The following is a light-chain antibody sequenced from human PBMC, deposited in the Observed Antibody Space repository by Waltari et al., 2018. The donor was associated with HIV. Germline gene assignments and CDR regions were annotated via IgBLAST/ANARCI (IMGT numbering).Light chain of an antibody. J-gene: IGKJ5*01. CDR1: QSVLSRRDNNTY. CDR3: QQFSITPIT. Sequence: DIVVTQSPDSLPVSLGERATINCKSSQSVLSRRDNNTYLAWYQQKPGQPPRLLIYWASIRESGVPDRFSGSGSGTDFTLTISSLQAEDVAVYYCQQFSITPITFGQGTRLEI. V-gene: IGKV4-1*01. CDR2: WAS.